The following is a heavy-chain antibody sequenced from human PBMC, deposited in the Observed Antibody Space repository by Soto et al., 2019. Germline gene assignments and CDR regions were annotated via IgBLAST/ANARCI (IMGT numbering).Heavy chain of an antibody. CDR2: IYHSGST. J-gene: IGHJ5*02. CDR1: GGSISSSNW. CDR3: AIRGVVGATTGFDP. D-gene: IGHD1-26*01. V-gene: IGHV4-4*02. Sequence: PSETLPLTCAVSGGSISSSNWWSWVRQPPGKGLEWIGEIYHSGSTNYNPSLKSRVTISVDKSKNQFSLKLSSVTAADTAVYYCAIRGVVGATTGFDPWGQGTLVTVSS.